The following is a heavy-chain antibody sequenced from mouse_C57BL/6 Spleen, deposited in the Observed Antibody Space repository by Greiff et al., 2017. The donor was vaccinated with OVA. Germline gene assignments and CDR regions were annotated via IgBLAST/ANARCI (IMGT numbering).Heavy chain of an antibody. Sequence: QVQLKQPGAELVKPGASVKLSCKASGYTFTSYWMHWVKQRPGRGLEWIGRIDPNSGGTKYNEKFKSKATLTVDKPSSTAYMQLSSLTSEDSAVYYCARSDIDGSRPWFAYWGQGTLVTVSA. D-gene: IGHD1-1*01. CDR3: ARSDIDGSRPWFAY. CDR1: GYTFTSYW. CDR2: IDPNSGGT. V-gene: IGHV1-72*01. J-gene: IGHJ3*01.